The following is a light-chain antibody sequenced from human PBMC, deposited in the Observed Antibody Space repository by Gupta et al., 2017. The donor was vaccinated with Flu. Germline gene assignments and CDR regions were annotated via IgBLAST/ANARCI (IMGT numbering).Light chain of an antibody. Sequence: DIQMTQSPSTLSASVGDRVTVTCRASQSISDWLAWYQQKPGKAPKLLIYKSSLLESGVPSRFSGSGSGTEFTLTISSRQPDDFATYYCQQYDNDQGITFGPGTKVDLK. J-gene: IGKJ3*01. CDR3: QQYDNDQGIT. CDR1: QSISDW. V-gene: IGKV1-5*03. CDR2: KSS.